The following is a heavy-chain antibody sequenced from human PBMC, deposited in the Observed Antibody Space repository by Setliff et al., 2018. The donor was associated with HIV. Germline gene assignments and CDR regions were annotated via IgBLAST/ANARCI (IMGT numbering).Heavy chain of an antibody. D-gene: IGHD4-17*01. CDR3: ARFDVTPMTTRDY. CDR2: IHHTGHI. CDR1: GASFTGYY. V-gene: IGHV4-34*01. Sequence: KPSETLSLTCAFYGASFTGYYWNWIRQPPGKGLEWIGEIHHTGHINYNPSFKSRVTMSLDMSTNQFSLKMASMTAADSAVYYCARFDVTPMTTRDYWGQGTQVTVSS. J-gene: IGHJ4*02.